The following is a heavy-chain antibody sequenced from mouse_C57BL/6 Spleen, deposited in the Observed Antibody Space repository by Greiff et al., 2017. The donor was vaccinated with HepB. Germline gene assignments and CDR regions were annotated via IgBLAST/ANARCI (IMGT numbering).Heavy chain of an antibody. V-gene: IGHV2-5*01. D-gene: IGHD2-2*01. Sequence: VQGVESGPGLVQPSQSLSITCTVSGFSLTSYGVHWVRQSPGKGLEWLGVIWRGGSTDYNAAFMSRLSITKDNSKSQVFFKMNSLQADDTAIYYCAKNGVTTGGGAMDYWGQGTSVTVSS. CDR3: AKNGVTTGGGAMDY. J-gene: IGHJ4*01. CDR1: GFSLTSYG. CDR2: IWRGGST.